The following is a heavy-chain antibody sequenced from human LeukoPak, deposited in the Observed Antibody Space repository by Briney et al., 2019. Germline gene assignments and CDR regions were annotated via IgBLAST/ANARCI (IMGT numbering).Heavy chain of an antibody. CDR2: ISAYNGNT. CDR1: GYTFTSYG. V-gene: IGHV1-18*03. CDR3: ARAQEYYDILTGSDY. D-gene: IGHD3-9*01. J-gene: IGHJ4*02. Sequence: ASVKVSCKASGYTFTSYGITWVRQAPGQGLEWMGWISAYNGNTNYAQKLQGRVTMTTDTSTSTAYMELRSLRSDDMAVYYCARAQEYYDILTGSDYWGQGTLVTVSS.